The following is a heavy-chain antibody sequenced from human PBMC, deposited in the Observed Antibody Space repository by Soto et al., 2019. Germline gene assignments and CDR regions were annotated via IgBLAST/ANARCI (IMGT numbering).Heavy chain of an antibody. V-gene: IGHV3-49*03. J-gene: IGHJ4*02. CDR2: IRSKAYGGTT. D-gene: IGHD3-9*01. CDR1: GFTFGDYG. Sequence: PGGSLRLSCTGSGFTFGDYGLSWFRQAPGKGLEWVTFIRSKAYGGTTEYAASVKGRFTISRDDSKSIASLQMNSLKTEDTAVYYCTIYNILTGYAHWGQGSLVTVSS. CDR3: TIYNILTGYAH.